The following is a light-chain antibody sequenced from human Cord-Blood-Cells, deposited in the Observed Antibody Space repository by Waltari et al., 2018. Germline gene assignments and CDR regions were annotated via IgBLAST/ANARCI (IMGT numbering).Light chain of an antibody. CDR1: TLAAQY. V-gene: IGLV3-1*01. CDR3: QAWDSSTAV. Sequence: SYELTQPPPLSVSPGQTASITCSGATLAAQYACWYQQKPCQSPVLVIYQESKRPSGIPERFSGSNSGNTATLTISGTQAMDEADYYGQAWDSSTAVFGGGTKLTVL. J-gene: IGLJ2*01. CDR2: QES.